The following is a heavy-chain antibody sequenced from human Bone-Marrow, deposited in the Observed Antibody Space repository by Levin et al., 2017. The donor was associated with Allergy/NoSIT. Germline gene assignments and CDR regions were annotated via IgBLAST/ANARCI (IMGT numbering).Heavy chain of an antibody. CDR1: GGSFSGYY. Sequence: SETLSLTCAVYGGSFSGYYWSWIRQPPGKGLEWIGEINHSGSTNYNPSLKSRVTISVDTSKNQFSLKLSSVTAADTAVYYCAREIVVVVAATSRAFDIWGQGTMVTVSS. D-gene: IGHD2-15*01. CDR2: INHSGST. J-gene: IGHJ3*02. CDR3: AREIVVVVAATSRAFDI. V-gene: IGHV4-34*01.